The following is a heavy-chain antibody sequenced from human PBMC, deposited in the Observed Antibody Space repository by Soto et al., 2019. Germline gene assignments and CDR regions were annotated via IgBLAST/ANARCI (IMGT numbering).Heavy chain of an antibody. D-gene: IGHD3-10*01. CDR3: ARLPGSRSDYYYCGMDV. Sequence: SVKVSCKASGGTFSSYAISWVRQAPGQGFEWMGGIIPIFGTANYAQKFQGRVTITADESTSTAYMELSSLRSEDTAVYYCARLPGSRSDYYYCGMDVWGQGTTVTVSS. CDR2: IIPIFGTA. CDR1: GGTFSSYA. J-gene: IGHJ6*02. V-gene: IGHV1-69*13.